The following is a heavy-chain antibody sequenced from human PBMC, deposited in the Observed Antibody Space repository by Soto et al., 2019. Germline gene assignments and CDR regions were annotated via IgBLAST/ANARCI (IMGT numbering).Heavy chain of an antibody. Sequence: QVTLKESGPVLVKPTETLTLTCTVSGFSLSNARMGVSWIRQPPGKALEWLAHIFSSDEKSYSTSLKSRLTISNDTSNSQVVLTMTNMHPVDTATFYCARVQTVKRPSDSGFDPWGQGTLVTVCS. CDR2: IFSSDEK. CDR3: ARVQTVKRPSDSGFDP. J-gene: IGHJ5*02. V-gene: IGHV2-26*01. CDR1: GFSLSNARMG. D-gene: IGHD4-17*01.